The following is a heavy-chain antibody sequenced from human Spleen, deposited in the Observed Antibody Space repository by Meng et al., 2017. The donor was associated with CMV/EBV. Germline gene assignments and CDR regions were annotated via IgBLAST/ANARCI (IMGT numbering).Heavy chain of an antibody. D-gene: IGHD3-10*01. CDR2: IYHGGTT. CDR3: ARGRYGSELF. V-gene: IGHV3-66*02. J-gene: IGHJ4*02. CDR1: GFTVGSNY. Sequence: GGSLRLSCVASGFTVGSNYSTWVRQAPGKGLAWVSLIYHGGTTKYADSVKGRFTISTDISENTLHLLMTSLRTEDTATYYCARGRYGSELFWGRGTLVTVSS.